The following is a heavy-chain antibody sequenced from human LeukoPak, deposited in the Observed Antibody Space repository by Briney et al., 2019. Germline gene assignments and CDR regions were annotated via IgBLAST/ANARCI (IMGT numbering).Heavy chain of an antibody. CDR2: IRGCGET. CDR3: SHAKKDKPLPMSYYYFAMDV. Sequence: AGSLTLSCPASGFTFSNYAMSWVRQPPSRGLEWVSSIRGCGETFYADAVKSRFTISRDNSNNTLYMLMNNVRDEDTAVYFFSHAKKDKPLPMSYYYFAMDVWGPGTTVTVSS. D-gene: IGHD1-14*01. V-gene: IGHV3-23*01. J-gene: IGHJ6*02. CDR1: GFTFSNYA.